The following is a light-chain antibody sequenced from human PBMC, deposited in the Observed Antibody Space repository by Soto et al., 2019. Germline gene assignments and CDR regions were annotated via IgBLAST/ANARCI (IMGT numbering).Light chain of an antibody. CDR2: EGT. Sequence: QSALTQPASVSGSPGQSITISCTGTNSDVGGFNYVSWYQQHPDKAPKLIIFEGTDRPSGVSNRFSGSKSGNTASLTISGLQSEDEAEYYCCSYTSRSTLVFGGGTKVTVL. J-gene: IGLJ2*01. V-gene: IGLV2-14*01. CDR3: CSYTSRSTLV. CDR1: NSDVGGFNY.